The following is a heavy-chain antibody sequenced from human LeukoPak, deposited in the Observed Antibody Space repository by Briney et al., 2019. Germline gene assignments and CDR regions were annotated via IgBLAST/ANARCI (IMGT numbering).Heavy chain of an antibody. CDR1: GFTFNNYA. Sequence: AGGSLRLSCAASGFTFNNYAMSWVRQAPGKGLEWVSAISGSGGNTYYADSVKGRFTISRDNSKNTLYLQMNSLRAEDTAVYYCAKEIMETTYLDYWGQGTLVTVSS. CDR2: ISGSGGNT. D-gene: IGHD3-16*01. V-gene: IGHV3-23*01. CDR3: AKEIMETTYLDY. J-gene: IGHJ4*02.